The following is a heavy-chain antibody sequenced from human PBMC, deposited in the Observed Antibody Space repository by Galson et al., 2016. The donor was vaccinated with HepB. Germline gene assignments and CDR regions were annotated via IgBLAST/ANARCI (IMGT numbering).Heavy chain of an antibody. D-gene: IGHD3-22*01. CDR2: IFYTVST. J-gene: IGHJ6*02. CDR3: AALHDTNYYFNGMDV. CDR1: GFTFSSYS. V-gene: IGHV4-59*01. Sequence: LRLSCAASGFTFSSYSVNWVRQPPGKGLEWIGYIFYTVSTNSNPFLKSRVTISLDASKNQFSLMLTSVTPADTAVYYCAALHDTNYYFNGMDVWGQGSTVTVSS.